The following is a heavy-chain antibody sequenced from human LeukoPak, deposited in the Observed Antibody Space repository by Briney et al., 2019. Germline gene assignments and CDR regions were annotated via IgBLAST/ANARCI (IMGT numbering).Heavy chain of an antibody. V-gene: IGHV4-34*01. CDR2: INDSGST. CDR3: ARGGCSGGSCYTLGGWFDP. J-gene: IGHJ5*02. Sequence: AETLSLTCAVSGGSFSGYYWSWIRQAPGKGLEWIGEINDSGSTNYNPSLNSRATISVATSKNQFSLKLSSVTAADTAVYYCARGGCSGGSCYTLGGWFDPWGQGTLVTVSS. CDR1: GGSFSGYY. D-gene: IGHD2-15*01.